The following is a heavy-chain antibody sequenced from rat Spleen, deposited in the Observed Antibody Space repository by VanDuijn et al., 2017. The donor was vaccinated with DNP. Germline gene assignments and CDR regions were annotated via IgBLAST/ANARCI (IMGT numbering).Heavy chain of an antibody. V-gene: IGHV3-1*01. CDR2: ISYSGST. Sequence: EVLLQESGPGLVKPSQSLSLTCSVTFYSITSSYRWNWIRKFPGNKMEYIGHISYSGSTNYNPSLKSRFSITRDTSKNQFFLQLNSVTTEDTAIYYCARSDYYGSYRPFAYWGQGTLVTVSS. CDR3: ARSDYYGSYRPFAY. D-gene: IGHD1-2*01. J-gene: IGHJ3*01. CDR1: FYSITSSY.